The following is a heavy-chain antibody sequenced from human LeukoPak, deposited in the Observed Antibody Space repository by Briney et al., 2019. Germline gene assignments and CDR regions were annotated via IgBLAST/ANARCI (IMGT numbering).Heavy chain of an antibody. CDR1: GYSISSGYY. CDR2: FYYSGST. V-gene: IGHV4-38-2*01. D-gene: IGHD3-3*01. J-gene: IGHJ4*02. CDR3: AGTIFGVLTGPFDY. Sequence: SETLSLTCAVSGYSISSGYYWGWIRQSPEKGLEWIGSFYYSGSTYYNPSLKRRVTISIDTSKNQFSLKLSSVTAADTAIYYCAGTIFGVLTGPFDYWGQGTLVTVSS.